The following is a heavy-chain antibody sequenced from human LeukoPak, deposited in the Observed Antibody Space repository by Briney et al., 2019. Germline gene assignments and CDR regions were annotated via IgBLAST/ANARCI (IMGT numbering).Heavy chain of an antibody. CDR3: AGAPLNSYGGDPYFDY. CDR1: GGTFSSYA. V-gene: IGHV1-69*04. CDR2: IIPILGIA. J-gene: IGHJ4*02. Sequence: SVKVSCKASGGTFSSYAISWVRQAPGQGLEWMGRIIPILGIANYAQKFQGRVAITADKSTSTAYMELSSLRSEDTAVYYCAGAPLNSYGGDPYFDYWGQGTLVTVSS. D-gene: IGHD5-18*01.